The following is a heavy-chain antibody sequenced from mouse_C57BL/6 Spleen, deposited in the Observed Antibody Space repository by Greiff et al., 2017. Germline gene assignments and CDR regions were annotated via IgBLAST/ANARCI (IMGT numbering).Heavy chain of an antibody. J-gene: IGHJ3*01. D-gene: IGHD1-1*01. V-gene: IGHV1-26*01. Sequence: VQLQQSGPELVKPGASVKISCKASGYTFTDYYMNWVKQSHGKSLEWIGDINPKNGGTSYNQKFKGKATLTVDKSSSTAYMELRSLTSEDSAVYYCARLDYGSSYAFAYWGQGTLVTVSA. CDR1: GYTFTDYY. CDR3: ARLDYGSSYAFAY. CDR2: INPKNGGT.